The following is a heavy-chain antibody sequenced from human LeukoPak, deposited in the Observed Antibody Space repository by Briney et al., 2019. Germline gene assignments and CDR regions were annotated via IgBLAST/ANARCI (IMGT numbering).Heavy chain of an antibody. CDR1: GFTFSDYG. Sequence: GGSLRLSCAASGFTFSDYGMYWVRQAPGKGLEWVALIWYDGGKKYYTDSVRGRFTISRDNSKNTLYLQMNSLRAEDTAVYYCAKDGGLWVSAHWGDSWGRGTLVTVSS. CDR2: IWYDGGKK. V-gene: IGHV3-33*06. D-gene: IGHD7-27*01. CDR3: AKDGGLWVSAHWGDS. J-gene: IGHJ4*02.